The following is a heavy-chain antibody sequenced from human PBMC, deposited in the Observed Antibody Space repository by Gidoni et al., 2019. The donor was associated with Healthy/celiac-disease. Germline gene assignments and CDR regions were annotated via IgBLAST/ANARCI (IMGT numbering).Heavy chain of an antibody. CDR1: GGSFSGYY. V-gene: IGHV4-34*01. J-gene: IGHJ4*02. Sequence: QVQLQQWGAGLLKPSEPLSLTCAVYGGSFSGYYWSWIRQPPGKGLEWIGEINHSGSTNYNPSLKSRVTISVDTSKNQFSLKLSSVTAADTAVYYCARAATGSGFDYWGQGTLVTVSS. D-gene: IGHD3-10*01. CDR2: INHSGST. CDR3: ARAATGSGFDY.